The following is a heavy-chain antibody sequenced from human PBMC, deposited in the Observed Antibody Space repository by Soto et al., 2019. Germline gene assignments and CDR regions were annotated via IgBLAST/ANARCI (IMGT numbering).Heavy chain of an antibody. J-gene: IGHJ6*02. V-gene: IGHV5-51*01. Sequence: GESLKISCKGSGYSFTSYWIGWVRQMPGKGLEWMGIIYPGDSDTRYSPSFQGQVTISADKSISTAYLQWSSLKSSDTAMYYWARLGTGWGAGVPASYYYYGMDVWGQGTTVTVSS. D-gene: IGHD6-19*01. CDR1: GYSFTSYW. CDR3: ARLGTGWGAGVPASYYYYGMDV. CDR2: IYPGDSDT.